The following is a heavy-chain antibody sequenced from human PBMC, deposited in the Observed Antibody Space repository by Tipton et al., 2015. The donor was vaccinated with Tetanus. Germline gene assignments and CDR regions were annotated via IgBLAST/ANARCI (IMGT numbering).Heavy chain of an antibody. CDR3: ARDRGDYIYYGMDV. Sequence: QLVQSGAEMKKPGASVKVSCKASGYTFTGYYMYWVRQAPGQGLEWMGWIDPNSGGTVYAQKFQGRVTMTRDTSISTAYMELNSLRSDDTAVYYCARDRGDYIYYGMDVWGPGTTVTVS. CDR2: IDPNSGGT. D-gene: IGHD3-22*01. CDR1: GYTFTGYY. V-gene: IGHV1-2*02. J-gene: IGHJ6*02.